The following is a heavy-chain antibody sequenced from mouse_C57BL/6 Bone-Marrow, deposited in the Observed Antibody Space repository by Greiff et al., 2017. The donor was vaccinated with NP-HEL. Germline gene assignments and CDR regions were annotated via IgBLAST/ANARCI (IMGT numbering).Heavy chain of an antibody. CDR3: ARHYYSNYFDY. CDR1: GFTFSSYG. D-gene: IGHD2-5*01. Sequence: EVMLVESGGDLVKPGGSLKLSCAASGFTFSSYGMSWVRQTPDKRLEWVATIGSGGSYTYYPDSVKGRFTISRDNAKNTLYLQMSSLKSEDTAMYYCARHYYSNYFDYWGQGTTLTVSS. CDR2: IGSGGSYT. V-gene: IGHV5-6*01. J-gene: IGHJ2*01.